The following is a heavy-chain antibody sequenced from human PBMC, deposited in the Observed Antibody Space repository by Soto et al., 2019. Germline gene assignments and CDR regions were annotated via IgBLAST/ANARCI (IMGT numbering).Heavy chain of an antibody. Sequence: QVQLVQSGAEVKNPGASVKVSCKASGYTFTSYGISWVRQAPGQGLEWKGWISAYNGNTNYAQKLQGRVTMTTDTSTSTAYMELRSLRSDDTAVYYCARDSPDYGDYYYYGMDVWGQGTTVTVSS. CDR3: ARDSPDYGDYYYYGMDV. D-gene: IGHD4-17*01. CDR2: ISAYNGNT. CDR1: GYTFTSYG. V-gene: IGHV1-18*01. J-gene: IGHJ6*02.